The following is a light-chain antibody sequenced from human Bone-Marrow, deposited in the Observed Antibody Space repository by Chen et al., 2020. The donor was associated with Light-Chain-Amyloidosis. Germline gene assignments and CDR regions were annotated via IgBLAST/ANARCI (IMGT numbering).Light chain of an antibody. CDR1: QRISTY. Sequence: DIQMTQSPSSLSASLGDRVSISCRASQRISTYLNWYQQKPWKAPNLLIYAAATLQSGVPSRFSGSGSGTDFTLTISSLQPEDFATYYCQQSYTTPPTFGGGTKVEI. CDR2: AAA. V-gene: IGKV1-39*01. CDR3: QQSYTTPPT. J-gene: IGKJ4*01.